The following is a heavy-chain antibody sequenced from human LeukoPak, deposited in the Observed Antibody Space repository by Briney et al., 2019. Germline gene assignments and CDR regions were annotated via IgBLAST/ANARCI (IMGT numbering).Heavy chain of an antibody. J-gene: IGHJ6*02. CDR1: GYSFTSYW. CDR3: ARISGIAAAGSRLRYYYYGMDV. CDR2: IYPGDSDT. V-gene: IGHV5-51*01. Sequence: GESLKISCKGSGYSFTSYWIGWVRQMPGKGLEWMGIIYPGDSDTRYSPSFQGQVTISADKSISTAYLQWSSLKASDTAMYYCARISGIAAAGSRLRYYYYGMDVWGQGTTVTVSS. D-gene: IGHD6-13*01.